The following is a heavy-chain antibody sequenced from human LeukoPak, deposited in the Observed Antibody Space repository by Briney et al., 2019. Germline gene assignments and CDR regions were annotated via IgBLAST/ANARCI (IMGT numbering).Heavy chain of an antibody. D-gene: IGHD3-10*01. CDR2: INHSGST. CDR1: GGSFSGYY. Sequence: KPSETLSLTCAVYGGSFSGYYWSWIRQPPGKGLEWIGEINHSGSTNYNPSLKSRVTISVDTSKNQFSLKLSSVTAADTAVYYCARGLSPSDFDYWGQGTLVTVSS. CDR3: ARGLSPSDFDY. V-gene: IGHV4-34*01. J-gene: IGHJ4*02.